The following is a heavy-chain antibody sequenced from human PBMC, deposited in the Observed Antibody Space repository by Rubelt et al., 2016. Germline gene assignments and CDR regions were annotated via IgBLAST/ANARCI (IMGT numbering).Heavy chain of an antibody. V-gene: IGHV4-30-4*07. CDR2: IYYSGST. CDR3: ARSSPNWFDP. CDR1: GGSISSGGYS. J-gene: IGHJ5*02. Sequence: QLQLQESGPGLVKPSETLSLTCTVSGGSISSGGYSWSWIRQPPGKGLEWIGYIYYSGSTYYNPSLMSRVTISVDTSKNQFSLKLSPVTAADTAVYYCARSSPNWFDPWGQGTLVTVSS.